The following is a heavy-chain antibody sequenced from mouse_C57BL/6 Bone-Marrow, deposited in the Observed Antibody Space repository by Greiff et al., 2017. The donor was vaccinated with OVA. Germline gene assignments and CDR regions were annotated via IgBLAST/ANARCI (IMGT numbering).Heavy chain of an antibody. CDR1: GYTFTSYW. V-gene: IGHV1-50*01. D-gene: IGHD1-1*01. CDR3: ARRRYYGSSYWYFDV. CDR2: IDPSDSYT. J-gene: IGHJ1*03. Sequence: VQLQQPGAELVKPGASVKLSCKASGYTFTSYWMQWVKQRPGQGLEWIGEIDPSDSYTNYNQKFKGKATLTVDTSPSTAYMQLSSLTSEDSAVYYCARRRYYGSSYWYFDVWGTGTTVTVSS.